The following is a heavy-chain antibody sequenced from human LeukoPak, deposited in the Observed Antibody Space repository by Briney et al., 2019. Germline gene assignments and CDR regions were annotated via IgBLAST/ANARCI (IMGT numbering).Heavy chain of an antibody. J-gene: IGHJ4*02. Sequence: GGSLRLSCAASGFSFNSYNANWVRQAPGKGLEWVSAISGSGGSTYYADSVKGRFTISRDNSKNTLYLQMNSLRAEDTAVYYCAKDRSYYDFWGGYPDYWGQGTLVTVSS. CDR3: AKDRSYYDFWGGYPDY. CDR1: GFSFNSYN. V-gene: IGHV3-23*01. CDR2: ISGSGGST. D-gene: IGHD3-3*01.